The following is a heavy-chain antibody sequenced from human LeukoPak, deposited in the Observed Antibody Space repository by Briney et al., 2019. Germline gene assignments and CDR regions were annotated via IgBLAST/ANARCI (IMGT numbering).Heavy chain of an antibody. CDR1: GFTFRNHG. CDR2: IRYDERQE. CDR3: AKAGLGILYSYYMDV. Sequence: GGSRRLSCSTSGFTFRNHGMHWVRQAPGKGLEWVAFIRYDERQEFYADSVKGRFTISRDNSKNTLYLQMNSLRAEDTAVYYCAKAGLGILYSYYMDVWGKGTTVTVSS. D-gene: IGHD2-15*01. V-gene: IGHV3-30*02. J-gene: IGHJ6*03.